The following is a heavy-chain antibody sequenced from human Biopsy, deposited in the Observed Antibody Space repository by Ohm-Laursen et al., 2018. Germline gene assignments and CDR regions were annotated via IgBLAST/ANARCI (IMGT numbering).Heavy chain of an antibody. D-gene: IGHD3-3*01. CDR2: VYNGGIT. CDR3: ARTPRDSFWSGSYKRGLWFDH. CDR1: GGSIISYY. Sequence: SDTLSLTCSVSGGSIISYYWTWIRQPPGKGLEWIGHVYNGGITNYNPSLKSRVTISKDTSKNQFSLQVNSVTAADTAVYYCARTPRDSFWSGSYKRGLWFDHWGQGTLVIVSS. J-gene: IGHJ5*02. V-gene: IGHV4-59*07.